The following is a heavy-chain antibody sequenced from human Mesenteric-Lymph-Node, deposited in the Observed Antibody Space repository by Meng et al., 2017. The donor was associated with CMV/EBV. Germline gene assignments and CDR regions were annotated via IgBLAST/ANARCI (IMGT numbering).Heavy chain of an antibody. V-gene: IGHV3-21*01. J-gene: IGHJ3*02. CDR3: ARDAPVITPDHDAFDI. Sequence: GESLKISCAASGFTFSSYSMHWVRQAPGKGLDWVSFISTSSSYMYYAHSVKGRFTISRDNAKNSLYLQMNSLRAEDTAVYYCARDAPVITPDHDAFDIWGQGTMVTVSS. CDR2: ISTSSSYM. D-gene: IGHD4-23*01. CDR1: GFTFSSYS.